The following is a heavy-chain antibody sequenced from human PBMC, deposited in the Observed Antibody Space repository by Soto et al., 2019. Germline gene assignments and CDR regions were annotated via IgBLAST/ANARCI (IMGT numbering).Heavy chain of an antibody. CDR3: ARHIDY. Sequence: QLQLQESGPGLVKPSETLSLTCTVSGGSISSSSYYWGWIRQAPGKGLEWIGRIYYSGSTYYNPSPKSRSAISVDTSKTQFSLKPTSVTAADTAVYYCARHIDYWGQGTLVTVSS. V-gene: IGHV4-39*01. CDR1: GGSISSSSYY. J-gene: IGHJ4*02. CDR2: IYYSGST.